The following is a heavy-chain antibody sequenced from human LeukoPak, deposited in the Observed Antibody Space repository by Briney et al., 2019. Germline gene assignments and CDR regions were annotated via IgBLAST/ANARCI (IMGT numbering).Heavy chain of an antibody. Sequence: GGSLRLSCAASGFPFSSYWMTWVRQAPGKGLEWVADIKQDGSKKSYVDSVKGRFTISRDNAKNSLYLQMNSLRAEDTAIYYCTRVGYIDEGIDYWGQGTLVTVSS. CDR2: IKQDGSKK. CDR3: TRVGYIDEGIDY. V-gene: IGHV3-7*04. D-gene: IGHD5-24*01. CDR1: GFPFSSYW. J-gene: IGHJ4*02.